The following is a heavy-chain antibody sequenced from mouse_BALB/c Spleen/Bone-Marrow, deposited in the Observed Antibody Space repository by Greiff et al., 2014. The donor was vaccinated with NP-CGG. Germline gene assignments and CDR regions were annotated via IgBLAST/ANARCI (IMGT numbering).Heavy chain of an antibody. CDR3: TRGDDYDEEFAY. Sequence: VQLQQSGAELVKPGASVKLSCKASGYTFTSYYMCWVKQRPGQGLEWIGGINPSNGGTNFNEKFKSKATLTVDKSSSTAYMQLSSLTSEDSAVYYCTRGDDYDEEFAYWGQGTLVTVSA. CDR1: GYTFTSYY. CDR2: INPSNGGT. V-gene: IGHV1S81*02. J-gene: IGHJ3*01. D-gene: IGHD2-4*01.